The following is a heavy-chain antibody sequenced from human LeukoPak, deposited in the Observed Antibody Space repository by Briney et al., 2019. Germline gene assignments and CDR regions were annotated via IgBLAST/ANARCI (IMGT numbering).Heavy chain of an antibody. V-gene: IGHV1-18*01. Sequence: ASVKVSCKASGYTFTSYGISWMRQAPGQGLEWMGWISAYNGNTNYAQKLQGRVTMTTDTSTSTAYMELRSLRSDDTAVYYCARAPSTYGGNLLDYWGQGTLVTVSS. CDR2: ISAYNGNT. D-gene: IGHD4-23*01. CDR3: ARAPSTYGGNLLDY. CDR1: GYTFTSYG. J-gene: IGHJ4*02.